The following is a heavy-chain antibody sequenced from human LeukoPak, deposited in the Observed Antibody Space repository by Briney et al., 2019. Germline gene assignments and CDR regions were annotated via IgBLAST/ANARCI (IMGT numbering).Heavy chain of an antibody. Sequence: GGSLRLSCAASGFTFSSYWMSWVRQAPGKGLEWVANIKQDGREKYYVDSVKGRFTISRDNAKNSLYLQMTSLRAEDTAVYYCARRGAAYYDRSGYIVGRFDYWGQGTLVTVSS. CDR3: ARRGAAYYDRSGYIVGRFDY. CDR1: GFTFSSYW. V-gene: IGHV3-7*04. J-gene: IGHJ4*02. D-gene: IGHD3-22*01. CDR2: IKQDGREK.